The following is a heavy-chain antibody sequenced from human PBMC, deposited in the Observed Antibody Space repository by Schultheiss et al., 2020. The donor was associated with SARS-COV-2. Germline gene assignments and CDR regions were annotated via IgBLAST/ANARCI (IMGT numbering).Heavy chain of an antibody. V-gene: IGHV4-31*11. Sequence: SETLSLTCAVSGDFFSTYYWSWIRQYPGKGLELMGYIFYSGGTFYNPSLKSRVIISLDTSKKQFSLTLRSVTAADTAVYYCARGGPRAVAPMDVWGQGTAVTVSS. CDR3: ARGGPRAVAPMDV. D-gene: IGHD6-19*01. CDR2: IFYSGGT. J-gene: IGHJ6*02. CDR1: GDFFSTYY.